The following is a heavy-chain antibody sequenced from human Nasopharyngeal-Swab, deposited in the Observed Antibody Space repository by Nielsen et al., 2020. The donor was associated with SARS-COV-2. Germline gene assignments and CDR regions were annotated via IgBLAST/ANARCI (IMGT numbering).Heavy chain of an antibody. CDR2: FDPEDGET. D-gene: IGHD4-23*01. CDR1: GYTLTELS. Sequence: ASVKVSCKVSGYTLTELSMHWVRQAPGKGLEWMGGFDPEDGETIYAQKFQGRVTMTRDTSTSTVYMELSSLRSEDTAVYYCARGFPVGFDYWGQGTLVTVSS. J-gene: IGHJ4*02. V-gene: IGHV1-24*01. CDR3: ARGFPVGFDY.